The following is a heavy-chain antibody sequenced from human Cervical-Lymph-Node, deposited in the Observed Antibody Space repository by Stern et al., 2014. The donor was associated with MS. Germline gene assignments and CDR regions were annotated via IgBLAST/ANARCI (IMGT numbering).Heavy chain of an antibody. J-gene: IGHJ6*02. CDR1: GGTFSSYA. Sequence: VQLVESGAEVKKPGSSVKVSCKASGGTFSSYAISWVRQAPGQGLEWMGGISPIFGTANYSQNFQGRVTITADESTSTAYMELSSLRSEDTAVYYCARGDSYGYYYGMDVWGQGTTVTVSS. CDR2: ISPIFGTA. D-gene: IGHD5-18*01. V-gene: IGHV1-69*01. CDR3: ARGDSYGYYYGMDV.